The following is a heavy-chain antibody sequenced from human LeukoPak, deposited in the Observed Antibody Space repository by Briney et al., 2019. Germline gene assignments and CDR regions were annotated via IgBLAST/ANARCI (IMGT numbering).Heavy chain of an antibody. J-gene: IGHJ4*02. CDR1: GFTFSSYG. CDR2: IKSDGSST. V-gene: IGHV3-74*01. Sequence: PGGSLRLSCAASGFTFSSYGMSWVRQAPGKGLVWVSRIKSDGSSTNYADSVKGRFTISRDNAKNSLYLQMNSLRAEDTALYYCAREQYSSSWSLDYWGQGTLVTVSS. D-gene: IGHD6-13*01. CDR3: AREQYSSSWSLDY.